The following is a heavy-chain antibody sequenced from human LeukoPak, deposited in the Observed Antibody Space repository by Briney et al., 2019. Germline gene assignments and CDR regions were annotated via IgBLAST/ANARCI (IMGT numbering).Heavy chain of an antibody. Sequence: GGSLRLSCAASGFTFSSYWMSWVRQAPGKGLEWVSIIYSGGTTNYADSVKGRFTISRDSSKNTLYLQMNSLRAEDTAVYYCARDAERIRATDGFDVWGQGTMVSVSS. CDR3: ARDAERIRATDGFDV. D-gene: IGHD3-10*01. J-gene: IGHJ3*01. CDR2: IYSGGTT. CDR1: GFTFSSYW. V-gene: IGHV3-66*01.